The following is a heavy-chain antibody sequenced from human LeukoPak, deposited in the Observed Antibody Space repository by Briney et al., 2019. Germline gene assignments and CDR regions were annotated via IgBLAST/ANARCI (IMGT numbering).Heavy chain of an antibody. CDR1: GYTFTSYY. V-gene: IGHV1-46*01. J-gene: IGHJ3*01. CDR2: TNPSGGST. D-gene: IGHD3-22*01. CDR3: ARGMLGSYERSGYYALGV. Sequence: GASVKVSCKASGYTFTSYYMHWVRQAPGQGLEWMGITNPSGGSTSYAQKFQGRVTMTRDTSTSTVYMELSSLRSEDTAVYYCARGMLGSYERSGYYALGVWGQGTTVTVSS.